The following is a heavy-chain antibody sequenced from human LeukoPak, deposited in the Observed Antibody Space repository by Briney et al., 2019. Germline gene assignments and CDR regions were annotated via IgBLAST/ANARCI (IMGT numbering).Heavy chain of an antibody. J-gene: IGHJ4*02. Sequence: GGSLRLSCAASGFTFSSYAMSWVRQAPGKGLEWVSAISGSGGSTYYADSVKGRFTIYRDNSKNTLYLQMNSLRAEDTAVYYCAKDGRDTAMVTASDYWGQGTLVTVSS. CDR1: GFTFSSYA. CDR2: ISGSGGST. D-gene: IGHD5-18*01. V-gene: IGHV3-23*01. CDR3: AKDGRDTAMVTASDY.